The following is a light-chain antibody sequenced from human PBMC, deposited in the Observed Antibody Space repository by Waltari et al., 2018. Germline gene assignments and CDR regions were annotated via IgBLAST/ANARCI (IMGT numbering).Light chain of an antibody. CDR3: QQYYGIPT. J-gene: IGKJ1*01. V-gene: IGKV4-1*01. CDR1: QNVLSSSYNKNH. Sequence: DIVMTQSPDSLAVSLGERVTINCRSSQNVLSSSYNKNHLAWYQHKPGQPPKLLVYWASTRESGVPDRFSGSGSGTDFTLSISSLQAEDVAVYYCQQYYGIPTFGQGTKVEVK. CDR2: WAS.